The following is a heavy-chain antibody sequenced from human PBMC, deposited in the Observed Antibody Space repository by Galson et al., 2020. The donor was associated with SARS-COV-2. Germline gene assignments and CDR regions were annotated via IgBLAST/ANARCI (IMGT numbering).Heavy chain of an antibody. CDR2: ISYDGRNK. V-gene: IGHV3-30*04. CDR1: GFTFSSYA. D-gene: IGHD3-22*01. Sequence: TGGSLRLSCAASGFTFSSYAMHWVRQAPGKGLEWVAVISYDGRNKYYADSVKGRFTISRDNSKNTLYLQMNSLRAEDTTMYYCARGLVVRDHFDYWGQGTLVTVSS. CDR3: ARGLVVRDHFDY. J-gene: IGHJ4*02.